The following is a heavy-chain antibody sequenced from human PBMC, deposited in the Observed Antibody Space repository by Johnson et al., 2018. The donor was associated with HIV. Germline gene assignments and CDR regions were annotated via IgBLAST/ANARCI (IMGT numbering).Heavy chain of an antibody. Sequence: QVQLVESGGGVVQPGGFLRLSCAASGFTFSDYYMSWIRQAPGKGLEWVSYISSSGSTIYYADSVKGRFTISRDNSKNTLFLQMNSLRTEDTAVYYCARSYYDFAPIGPAFDLWGQGTMVTVSS. CDR1: GFTFSDYY. V-gene: IGHV3-11*04. D-gene: IGHD3-3*01. CDR3: ARSYYDFAPIGPAFDL. J-gene: IGHJ3*01. CDR2: ISSSGSTI.